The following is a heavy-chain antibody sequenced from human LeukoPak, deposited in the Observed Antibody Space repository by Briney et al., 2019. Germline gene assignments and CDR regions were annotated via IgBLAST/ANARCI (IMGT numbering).Heavy chain of an antibody. CDR2: INTNTGNP. CDR3: ARSVGRSSSLNWFDP. Sequence: ASVKVSCKASGYTFTCYYMHWVRQAPGQGLEWMGWINTNTGNPTYAQGFTGRFVFSLDTSVSTAYLQISSLKAEDTAVYYCARSVGRSSSLNWFDPWGQGTLVTVSS. CDR1: GYTFTCYY. V-gene: IGHV7-4-1*02. J-gene: IGHJ5*02. D-gene: IGHD6-6*01.